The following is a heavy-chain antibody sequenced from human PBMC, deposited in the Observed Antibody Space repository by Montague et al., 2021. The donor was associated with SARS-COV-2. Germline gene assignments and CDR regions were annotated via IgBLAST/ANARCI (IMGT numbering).Heavy chain of an antibody. D-gene: IGHD3-10*01. CDR2: INHSGST. CDR1: GGSFSGYY. Sequence: SETLSLTCAVYGGSFSGYYWSWIRQPPGKGLEWIGEINHSGSTNYNPSPKSRVTISADTSKNQFSLKLSSVTAADTAVYYCARVSKARMVRGVITGNWFDPWGQGTLVTVSS. V-gene: IGHV4-34*01. J-gene: IGHJ5*02. CDR3: ARVSKARMVRGVITGNWFDP.